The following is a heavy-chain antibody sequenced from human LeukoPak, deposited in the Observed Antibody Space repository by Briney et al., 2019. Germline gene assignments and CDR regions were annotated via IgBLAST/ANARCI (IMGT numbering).Heavy chain of an antibody. D-gene: IGHD1-26*01. J-gene: IGHJ4*02. CDR2: IYYSGST. CDR1: GGSISSSSYY. CDR3: ARDVGIVGATIPGYFDY. Sequence: SETLSLTCTVSGGSISSSSYYWGWIRQPPGKGLEWIGSIYYSGSTYYNPSLKSRVTISVDTSKNQFSLKLSSVTAADTAVYYCARDVGIVGATIPGYFDYWGQGTLVTVSS. V-gene: IGHV4-39*07.